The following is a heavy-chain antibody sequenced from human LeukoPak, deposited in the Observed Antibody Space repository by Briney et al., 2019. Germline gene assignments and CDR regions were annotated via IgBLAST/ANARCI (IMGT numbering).Heavy chain of an antibody. CDR2: IYSSGST. J-gene: IGHJ6*02. CDR1: GGSIRSYW. V-gene: IGHV4-4*07. Sequence: SETLSLTCSVSGGSIRSYWWSWIRQSAGKGLEYIGRIYSSGSTNYNPSLKSRVTMSVDTSKNQVSLKLNYVTAADTAVYYCARDAGAAVGLAYYFGVDVWGQGTTVTVSS. CDR3: ARDAGAAVGLAYYFGVDV. D-gene: IGHD6-13*01.